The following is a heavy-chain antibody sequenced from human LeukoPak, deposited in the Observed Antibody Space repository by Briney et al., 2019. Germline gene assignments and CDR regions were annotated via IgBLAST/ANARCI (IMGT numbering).Heavy chain of an antibody. Sequence: SETLSLTCTVSGGSIRSSYYYWGWIRQPPGKGLEWIGGIYDSGSTYYNPSLKSRVTISVDRSKNQFSLKLSSVTAADTAVYYCARGGYFDGIDYWGQGTLVTVSS. J-gene: IGHJ4*02. D-gene: IGHD3-9*01. CDR2: IYDSGST. CDR1: GGSIRSSYYY. V-gene: IGHV4-39*07. CDR3: ARGGYFDGIDY.